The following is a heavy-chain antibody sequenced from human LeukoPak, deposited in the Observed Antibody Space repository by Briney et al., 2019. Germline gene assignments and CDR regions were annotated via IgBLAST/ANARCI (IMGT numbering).Heavy chain of an antibody. J-gene: IGHJ4*02. Sequence: GGSLRLTCAASGFTFSKYWMLWVRQAPGKGLESVSRINTDGTVTTYADSVKGRFTVSRDNADNTMFLQMNSVRDEDTAVYYCATKQWLAPPPDSWGQGTPVTVSS. V-gene: IGHV3-74*01. D-gene: IGHD6-19*01. CDR2: INTDGTVT. CDR3: ATKQWLAPPPDS. CDR1: GFTFSKYW.